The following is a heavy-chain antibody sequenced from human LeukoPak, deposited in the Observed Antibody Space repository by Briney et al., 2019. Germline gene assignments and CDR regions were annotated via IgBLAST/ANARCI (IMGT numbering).Heavy chain of an antibody. CDR3: ARGWPDGSGYYRDAFDI. Sequence: SETLSLTCTVSGGSMTSHYWSWIRQSPGKGLEWIGYMYNSESRNDNPSLKSRVTISLDTSKNQFYLILSSVTAADTAVYYCARGWPDGSGYYRDAFDIWGQGTVVTVSS. CDR2: MYNSESR. J-gene: IGHJ3*02. CDR1: GGSMTSHY. V-gene: IGHV4-59*11. D-gene: IGHD3-22*01.